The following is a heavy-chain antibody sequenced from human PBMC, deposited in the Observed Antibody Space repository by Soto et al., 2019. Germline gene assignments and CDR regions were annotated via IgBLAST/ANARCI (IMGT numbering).Heavy chain of an antibody. CDR1: GGSISSYY. J-gene: IGHJ4*02. CDR3: ATQTGGSFDY. Sequence: SETLSLTCTVSGGSISSYYWSWIRQPPGKGLEWIGYIYYSGSTNYNPSLKSRVTISVDTSKNQFSLKLSSVTAADTAVYYCATQTGGSFDYWGQGTLVTVSS. CDR2: IYYSGST. D-gene: IGHD3-10*01. V-gene: IGHV4-59*08.